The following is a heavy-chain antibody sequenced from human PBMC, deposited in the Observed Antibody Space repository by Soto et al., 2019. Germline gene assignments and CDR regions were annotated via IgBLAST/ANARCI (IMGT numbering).Heavy chain of an antibody. CDR3: ARMSATGTRWFDP. CDR1: GGSINSGAYH. J-gene: IGHJ5*02. CDR2: ISYRGPT. D-gene: IGHD1-1*01. V-gene: IGHV4-31*03. Sequence: QVQLQESGPRLVKPSQDLSLTCTVSGGSINSGAYHWSWVRQHPGKGLEWIGAISYRGPTYSNPSLQSRMTMSVDPSKTQLSLKLSSVTAADTAVYYCARMSATGTRWFDPWGPGTLVTVSS.